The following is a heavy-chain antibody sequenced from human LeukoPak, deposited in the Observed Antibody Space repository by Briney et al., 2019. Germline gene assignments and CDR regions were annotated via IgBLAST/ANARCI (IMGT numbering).Heavy chain of an antibody. CDR2: INPNSGGT. CDR3: ARDGWFGPPGGGFDL. D-gene: IGHD3-10*01. J-gene: IGHJ2*01. V-gene: IGHV1-2*02. Sequence: ASVKVSCKASGYTFTGYYMHWVRQAPGQGLEWMGWINPNSGGTNYAQKFQGRVTMTRDTSISTAYMELSRLRSDDTAVYYCARDGWFGPPGGGFDLWGRGTLVTVSS. CDR1: GYTFTGYY.